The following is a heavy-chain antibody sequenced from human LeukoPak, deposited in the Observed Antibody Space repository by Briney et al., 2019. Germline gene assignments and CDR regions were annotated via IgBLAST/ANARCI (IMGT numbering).Heavy chain of an antibody. CDR1: GFTFSSYW. Sequence: GGSLRLSRAASGFTFSSYWMHWVRQAPGKGLVWVSRINSDGSSTSYADSVKGRFTISRDNAKNTLYLQMNSLRAEDTAVYYCATKYCSGGSCYSDWFDPWGQGTLVTVSS. J-gene: IGHJ5*02. V-gene: IGHV3-74*01. D-gene: IGHD2-15*01. CDR3: ATKYCSGGSCYSDWFDP. CDR2: INSDGSST.